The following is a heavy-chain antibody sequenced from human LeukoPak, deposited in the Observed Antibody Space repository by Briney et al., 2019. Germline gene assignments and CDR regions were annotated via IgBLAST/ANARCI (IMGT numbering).Heavy chain of an antibody. Sequence: GASVKVSCKASGYTFTSYYMHWVRQAPGQGLEWMGIINPSGGSTSYAQKFQGRVTMTRDMSTSTVYMELSSLRSEDTAVYYCARDIFKDGGISYFDYWGQGTLVTVSS. D-gene: IGHD3-16*01. V-gene: IGHV1-46*01. CDR3: ARDIFKDGGISYFDY. J-gene: IGHJ4*02. CDR2: INPSGGST. CDR1: GYTFTSYY.